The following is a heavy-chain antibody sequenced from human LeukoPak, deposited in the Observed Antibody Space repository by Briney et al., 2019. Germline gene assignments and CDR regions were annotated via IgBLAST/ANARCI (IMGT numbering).Heavy chain of an antibody. D-gene: IGHD4-17*01. Sequence: GGSLRLSCAASGFTFSDHYMDWVRQAPGKGLEWVGRTRNKAKSYTTEYAASVKGRFTISRDGSKSSLYLQMKSLKTEDTAVYYCTRVTTLTDYYYDYWGQGTLVTVSP. CDR1: GFTFSDHY. J-gene: IGHJ4*02. V-gene: IGHV3-72*01. CDR2: TRNKAKSYTT. CDR3: TRVTTLTDYYYDY.